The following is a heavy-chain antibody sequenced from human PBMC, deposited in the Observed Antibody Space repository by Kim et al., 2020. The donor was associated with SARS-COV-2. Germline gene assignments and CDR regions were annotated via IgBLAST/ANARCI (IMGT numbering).Heavy chain of an antibody. CDR2: IYYSGST. V-gene: IGHV4-39*07. Sequence: SETLSLTCTVSGGSISSSSYYWGWIRQPPGKGLEWIGSIYYSGSTYYNPSLKSRVTISVDTSKNQFSLKLSSVTAADTAVYYCATPLFVGDYVLDGMDVWGQGTTVTVSS. CDR3: ATPLFVGDYVLDGMDV. J-gene: IGHJ6*02. CDR1: GGSISSSSYY. D-gene: IGHD4-17*01.